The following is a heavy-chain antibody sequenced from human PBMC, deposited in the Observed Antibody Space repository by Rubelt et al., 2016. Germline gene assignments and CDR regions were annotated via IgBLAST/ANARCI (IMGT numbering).Heavy chain of an antibody. J-gene: IGHJ4*02. Sequence: VQLVESGGGLIQPGGSLRLSCAASGFTVSSEYMSWVRQAPGKGLEWVSQIDSSGSTGYYADSVKGRFTISRDNAKNSLYLQMNSLRAEDTAVYYCARGVFYGSGNALAYWGQGALVTVSS. CDR1: GFTVSSEY. D-gene: IGHD3-10*01. V-gene: IGHV3-11*01. CDR3: ARGVFYGSGNALAY. CDR2: IDSSGSTG.